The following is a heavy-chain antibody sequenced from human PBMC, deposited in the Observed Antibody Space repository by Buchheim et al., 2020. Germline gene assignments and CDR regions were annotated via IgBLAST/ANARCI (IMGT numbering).Heavy chain of an antibody. D-gene: IGHD6-19*01. CDR3: ARSIAVAADYFDY. CDR1: GFTVSSNY. J-gene: IGHJ4*02. V-gene: IGHV3-66*02. CDR2: IYSGGST. Sequence: EVQLLESGGGLVQPGGSLRLSCAASGFTVSSNYMSWVRQAPGKGLEWVSVIYSGGSTYYADSVKGRFTISRDNSKNTLYLQMNSLRAEDTAVYYCARSIAVAADYFDYWGQGTL.